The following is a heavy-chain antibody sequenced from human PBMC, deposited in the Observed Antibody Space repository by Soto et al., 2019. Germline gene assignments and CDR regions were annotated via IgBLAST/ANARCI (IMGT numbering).Heavy chain of an antibody. D-gene: IGHD3-22*01. J-gene: IGHJ4*02. CDR2: ISAYNGNT. Sequence: QVQLVQSGAEVKKPGASVKVSCKASGYTFTSYGISWVRQAPGQGLEWMGWISAYNGNTNYAQKLQGRVTMTTDTSTSTAYMERRSLRSDDTAVYYCARDIATYYYDSSGYGNFDYWGQGTLVTVSS. V-gene: IGHV1-18*01. CDR3: ARDIATYYYDSSGYGNFDY. CDR1: GYTFTSYG.